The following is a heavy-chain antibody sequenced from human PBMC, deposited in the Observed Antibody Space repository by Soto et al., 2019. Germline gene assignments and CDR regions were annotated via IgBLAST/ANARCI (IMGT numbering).Heavy chain of an antibody. J-gene: IGHJ6*02. CDR1: GGSISSGYYY. CDR3: ARGGSGWHYYYYGMDV. CDR2: IYYSGST. Sequence: SDTLSLTCSVSGGSISSGYYYWSWIRQPPGKGLEWIGDIYYSGSTYYNPSLKSRVTISVDTSKNQFSLKLSSVTAADTAVYYCARGGSGWHYYYYGMDVWGQGTTVTVSS. D-gene: IGHD6-19*01. V-gene: IGHV4-30-4*02.